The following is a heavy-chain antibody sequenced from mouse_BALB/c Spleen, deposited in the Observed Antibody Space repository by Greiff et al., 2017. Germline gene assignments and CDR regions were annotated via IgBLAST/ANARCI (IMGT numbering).Heavy chain of an antibody. V-gene: IGHV5-6*01. CDR2: ISSGGSYT. J-gene: IGHJ1*01. CDR1: GFTFSSYG. D-gene: IGHD2-10*02. Sequence: EVKLVESGGDLVKPGGSLKLSCAASGFTFSSYGMSWVRQTPDKRLEWVATISSGGSYTYYPDSVKGRFTISRDNAKNTLYLQMSSLKSEDTAMYYCARQGYGNYDWYFDVWGAGTTVTVSS. CDR3: ARQGYGNYDWYFDV.